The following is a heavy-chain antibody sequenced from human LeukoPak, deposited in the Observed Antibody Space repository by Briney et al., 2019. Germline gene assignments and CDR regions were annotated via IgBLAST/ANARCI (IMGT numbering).Heavy chain of an antibody. J-gene: IGHJ4*02. CDR3: VRQYSGYESLYFDS. CDR1: GYTFSSYT. Sequence: ASVKVSCKASGYTFSSYTLSWLRQAPGQGLEWMGWINTYTGTPTYAQGFTGRFVFSLDSSVSTAYLQINSLKAEDIAVYYCVRQYSGYESLYFDSWGQGTLVTVSS. D-gene: IGHD5-12*01. V-gene: IGHV7-4-1*02. CDR2: INTYTGTP.